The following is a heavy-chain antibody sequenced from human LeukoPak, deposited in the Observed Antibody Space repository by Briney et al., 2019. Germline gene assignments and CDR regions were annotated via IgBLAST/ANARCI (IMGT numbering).Heavy chain of an antibody. V-gene: IGHV4-59*12. CDR3: ARTASAGRIFGVVKYYFDY. CDR2: IYYSGST. D-gene: IGHD3-3*01. CDR1: GGSISSYY. Sequence: SETLSLTCTVSGGSISSYYWSWIRQPPGKGLEWIGYIYYSGSTNYNPSLKSRVTISVDTSKNQFSLKMSSVTAADTAVYYCARTASAGRIFGVVKYYFDYWGQGTLVTVSS. J-gene: IGHJ4*02.